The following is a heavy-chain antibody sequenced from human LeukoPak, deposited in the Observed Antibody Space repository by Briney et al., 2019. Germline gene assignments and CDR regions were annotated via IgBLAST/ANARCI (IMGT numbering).Heavy chain of an antibody. D-gene: IGHD3-9*01. J-gene: IGHJ5*02. CDR1: GFTFSDYY. Sequence: GGSLRLSCAASGFTFSDYYMSWIRQAPGKGLEWVSYISSSGSTIYYADSVKGRFTTSRDNAKNSLYLQMNSLRAEDTAVYYCARNVRPSYDIWPWGQGTLVTVSS. V-gene: IGHV3-11*01. CDR2: ISSSGSTI. CDR3: ARNVRPSYDIWP.